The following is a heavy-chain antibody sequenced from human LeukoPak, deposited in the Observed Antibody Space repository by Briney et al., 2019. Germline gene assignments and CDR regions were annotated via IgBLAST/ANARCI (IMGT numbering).Heavy chain of an antibody. J-gene: IGHJ4*02. CDR1: GGTFSSYA. CDR2: MNPNSGNT. Sequence: ASVKVSCKASGGTFSSYAISWVRQAPGQGLEWMGWMNPNSGNTGYAQKFQGRVTMTRNTSISTAYMELSSLRSEDTAVYYCARRGKSIVGATGGFDYWGQGTLVTVSS. CDR3: ARRGKSIVGATGGFDY. V-gene: IGHV1-8*02. D-gene: IGHD1-26*01.